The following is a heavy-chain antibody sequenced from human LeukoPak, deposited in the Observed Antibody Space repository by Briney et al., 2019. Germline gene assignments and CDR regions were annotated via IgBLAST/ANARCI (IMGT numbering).Heavy chain of an antibody. V-gene: IGHV4-59*12. CDR2: IYYSGST. Sequence: PSETLSLTCTVSGGSISSYYWSWIRQPPGKGLEWIGYIYYSGSTNYNPSLKSRVTISVVTSKNQFSLKLSSVTAADTAVYYCASHPGYSSSWYDYWGQGTLVTVSS. J-gene: IGHJ4*02. CDR1: GGSISSYY. CDR3: ASHPGYSSSWYDY. D-gene: IGHD6-13*01.